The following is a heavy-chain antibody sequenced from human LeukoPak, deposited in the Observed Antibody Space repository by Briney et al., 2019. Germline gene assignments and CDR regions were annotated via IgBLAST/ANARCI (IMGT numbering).Heavy chain of an antibody. CDR3: AREARVGGALQY. D-gene: IGHD1-26*01. Sequence: GGSLRHSCAASGLTFSTYWMHWVRQAAGKGLAWVARINPDGSIRTYANSVQGRVTISRDTAKDTLFLQMNSLRAEDTAVYYCAREARVGGALQYWGQGTPVTVSS. CDR2: INPDGSIR. V-gene: IGHV3-74*03. J-gene: IGHJ4*02. CDR1: GLTFSTYW.